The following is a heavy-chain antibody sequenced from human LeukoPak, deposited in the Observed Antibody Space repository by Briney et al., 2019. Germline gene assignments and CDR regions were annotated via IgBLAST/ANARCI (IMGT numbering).Heavy chain of an antibody. CDR2: ISYDGSNK. V-gene: IGHV3-30-3*01. D-gene: IGHD4-17*01. J-gene: IGHJ4*02. CDR3: ARPPVTTLSYFDY. Sequence: GGSLRLSCAASGFTFSSYAMHWVRQAPGKGLEWVAVISYDGSNKYYADSVKGRFTISRDNSKNTLYLQMNSLRAEDTAVYYCARPPVTTLSYFDYWGQGTLVTVSS. CDR1: GFTFSSYA.